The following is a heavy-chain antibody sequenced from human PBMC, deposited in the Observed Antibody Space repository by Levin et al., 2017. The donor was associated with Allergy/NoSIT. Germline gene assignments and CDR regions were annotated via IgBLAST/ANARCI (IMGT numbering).Heavy chain of an antibody. V-gene: IGHV3-11*01. J-gene: IGHJ6*02. D-gene: IGHD2-15*01. CDR2: ISTGSSTT. CDR1: GFTFSDYY. CDR3: STYRRGYCSGGSCYSAYYFYGMDV. Sequence: GESLKISCAASGFTFSDYYMSWIRQAPGKGLEWVSYISTGSSTTYYADSVKGRFTISRDNAKNSLYLQMNSLRAEDTAVYYCSTYRRGYCSGGSCYSAYYFYGMDVWGQGTTVTVSS.